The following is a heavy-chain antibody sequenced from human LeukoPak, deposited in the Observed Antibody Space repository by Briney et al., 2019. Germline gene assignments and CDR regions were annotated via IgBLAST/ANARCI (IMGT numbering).Heavy chain of an antibody. CDR2: INHSGST. J-gene: IGHJ4*02. Sequence: SETLSLTCAVYGGSFSGYYWSWIRQPPGKGLEWIGEINHSGSTNYNPSLKSRVTISVDTSKNQFSLKLGSVTAADTAVYYCARGGVVPAAIPYWGQGTLVTVSS. D-gene: IGHD2-2*02. V-gene: IGHV4-34*01. CDR3: ARGGVVPAAIPY. CDR1: GGSFSGYY.